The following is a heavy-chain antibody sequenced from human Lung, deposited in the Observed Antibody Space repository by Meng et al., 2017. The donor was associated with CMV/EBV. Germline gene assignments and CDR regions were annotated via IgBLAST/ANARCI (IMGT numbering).Heavy chain of an antibody. V-gene: IGHV3-7*04. CDR2: INQDESEK. D-gene: IGHD3-3*01. J-gene: IGHJ4*02. Sequence: GGSXRLXCAASGFPFSRYRMSWVRQAPGKGLEWVANINQDESEKYYVDSVKGRFTISRDNAKNSLYLQMNSLRAEDTAVFYCARGFWNPYYEDTHDFWGQGXLVTVSS. CDR3: ARGFWNPYYEDTHDF. CDR1: GFPFSRYR.